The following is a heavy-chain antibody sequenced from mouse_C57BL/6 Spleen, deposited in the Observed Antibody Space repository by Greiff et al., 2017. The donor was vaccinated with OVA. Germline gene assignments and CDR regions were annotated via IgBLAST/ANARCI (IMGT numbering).Heavy chain of an antibody. D-gene: IGHD6-5*01. J-gene: IGHJ4*01. CDR1: GYSFTDYN. CDR2: INPNYGTT. CDR3: ARTYDYYAMDY. Sequence: EVQLQQSGPELVKPGASVKISCKASGYSFTDYNMNWVKQSNGKSLEWIGVINPNYGTTSYNQKFKGKATLTVDQSSSTAYMQLINLPTDDSAVVYCARTYDYYAMDYWGQGTSVTVSS. V-gene: IGHV1-39*01.